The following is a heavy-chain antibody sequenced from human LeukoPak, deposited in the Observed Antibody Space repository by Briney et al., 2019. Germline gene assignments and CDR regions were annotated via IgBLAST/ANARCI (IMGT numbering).Heavy chain of an antibody. D-gene: IGHD3-22*01. CDR1: GFTFSSYA. V-gene: IGHV1-69*06. CDR3: ARDLKEGYDAFDI. CDR2: IIPIFGTA. J-gene: IGHJ3*02. Sequence: GGSLRLSCAASGFTFSSYAISWVRQAPGQGLEWMGGIIPIFGTANYAQKFQGRVTITADKSTSTAYMELSSLRSEDTAVYYCARDLKEGYDAFDIWGQGTMVTVSS.